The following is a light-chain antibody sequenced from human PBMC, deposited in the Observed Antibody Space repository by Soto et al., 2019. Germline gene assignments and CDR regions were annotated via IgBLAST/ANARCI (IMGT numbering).Light chain of an antibody. V-gene: IGKV1-17*01. CDR2: AAG. J-gene: IGKJ1*01. CDR3: LQHKTYPWT. CDR1: QGIRRD. Sequence: DIQLTQSPSSVSASVGDRVTITCRASQGIRRDLGWFQQKPGKAPKRLIYAAGSLESGVPSRFSGSGSGTEFTLTISSLQPEDFATYFCLQHKTYPWTFGQGTKVEIK.